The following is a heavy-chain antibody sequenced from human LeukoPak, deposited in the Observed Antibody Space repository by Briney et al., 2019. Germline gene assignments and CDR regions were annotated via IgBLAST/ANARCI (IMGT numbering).Heavy chain of an antibody. Sequence: ETLSLTCTVSGGSISSYYWSWIRQPPGKGLEWVSGINWNGGSTGYVDSVKGRFTISRDNAKNSLFLHMNSLRVEDTALYYCARDRVVVATTTPPYWYFDLWGRGTRVTVSS. CDR1: GGSISSYY. D-gene: IGHD2-15*01. CDR2: INWNGGST. V-gene: IGHV3-20*04. J-gene: IGHJ2*01. CDR3: ARDRVVVATTTPPYWYFDL.